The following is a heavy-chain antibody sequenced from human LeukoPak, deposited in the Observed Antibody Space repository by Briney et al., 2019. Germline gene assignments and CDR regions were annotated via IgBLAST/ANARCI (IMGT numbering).Heavy chain of an antibody. CDR3: AKGPFFYYDASGYNYFES. CDR1: GFTFSNYA. J-gene: IGHJ4*02. V-gene: IGHV3-23*01. Sequence: GGSLRLSCAASGFTFSNYAMSWVRQAPGKGLEWVSAMSGSGGMTYSADSVKGRFTISRDNSKDTLYLQMNSLRAEDTAIYYCAKGPFFYYDASGYNYFESWGQGTLVTVSS. D-gene: IGHD3-22*01. CDR2: MSGSGGMT.